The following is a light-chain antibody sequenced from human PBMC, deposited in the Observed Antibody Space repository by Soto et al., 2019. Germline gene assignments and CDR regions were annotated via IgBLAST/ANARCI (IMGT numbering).Light chain of an antibody. V-gene: IGLV3-21*04. CDR1: NIGRKS. CDR3: QVWDSSSDRYV. Sequence: SSELTQPPSVSVAPGTTARITCGGNNIGRKSVHWYRQKPGQAPVLAIYYDTGRPSGIPERYSGSNSGNTATLTISRVEAGDEADYYCQVWDSSSDRYVFGTGTKVTVL. J-gene: IGLJ1*01. CDR2: YDT.